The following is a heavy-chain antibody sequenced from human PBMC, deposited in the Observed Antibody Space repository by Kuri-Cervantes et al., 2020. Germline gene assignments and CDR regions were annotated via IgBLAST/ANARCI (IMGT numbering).Heavy chain of an antibody. Sequence: SETLSLTCSVSGQSVSSDYWGWIRQSPGKGPEWLGIVGDSGKSFYNPSLRSRLTISLDTSKNHFSLELSSVTAADTAVYHCARYESVGYFYGWLDPWGQGTLVTAPQ. V-gene: IGHV4-38-2*01. CDR2: VGDSGKS. J-gene: IGHJ5*02. D-gene: IGHD3-22*01. CDR1: GQSVSSDY. CDR3: ARYESVGYFYGWLDP.